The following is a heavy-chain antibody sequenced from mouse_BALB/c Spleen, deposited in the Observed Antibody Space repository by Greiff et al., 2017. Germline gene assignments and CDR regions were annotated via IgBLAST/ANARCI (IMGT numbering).Heavy chain of an antibody. CDR2: ISSGGSYT. V-gene: IGHV5-9-4*01. Sequence: EVKLVESGGGLVKPGGSLKLSCAASGFTFSSYAMSWVRQSPEKRLEWVADISSGGSYTYYPDTVTGRFTISRDNAKNPQYLEMSSLRSEDTAMYYCARGKDAMDYWGQGTSVTVSS. J-gene: IGHJ4*01. CDR3: ARGKDAMDY. CDR1: GFTFSSYA.